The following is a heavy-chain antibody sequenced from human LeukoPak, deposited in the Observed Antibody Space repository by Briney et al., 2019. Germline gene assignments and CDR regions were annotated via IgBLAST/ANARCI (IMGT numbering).Heavy chain of an antibody. V-gene: IGHV1-18*01. CDR3: ARDSYYYVSSGYPDY. CDR1: GYTFTSYG. Sequence: GASVKVSCKASGYTFTSYGISWVRQAPRQGLEWMGWISAYNGNTNYAQKLQGRVTMTTDTSTSTAYMELRSLRSDDTAVYYCARDSYYYVSSGYPDYWGQGTLVTVSS. D-gene: IGHD3-22*01. CDR2: ISAYNGNT. J-gene: IGHJ4*02.